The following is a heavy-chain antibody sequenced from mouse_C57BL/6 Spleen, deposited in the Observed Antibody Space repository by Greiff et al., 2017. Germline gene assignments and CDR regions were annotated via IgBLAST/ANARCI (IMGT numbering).Heavy chain of an antibody. Sequence: QVQLQQPGAELVKPGASVKMSCKASGYTFTSYWITWVKQRPGQGLEWIGDIYPGSGSTNYNEKFKSKATLTVDTSSSTAYMQLSSLTSEDSAVYYCASYDYDGKEFDYWGQGTTLTVSS. CDR2: IYPGSGST. V-gene: IGHV1-55*01. CDR1: GYTFTSYW. D-gene: IGHD2-4*01. J-gene: IGHJ2*01. CDR3: ASYDYDGKEFDY.